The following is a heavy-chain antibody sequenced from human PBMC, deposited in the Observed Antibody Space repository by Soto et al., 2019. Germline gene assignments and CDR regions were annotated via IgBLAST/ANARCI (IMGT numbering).Heavy chain of an antibody. CDR2: IGGRGDST. J-gene: IGHJ3*01. CDR1: GCKCSDYD. D-gene: IGHD6-13*01. CDR3: AKISSRFSGDL. Sequence: TGGSLRLSCAASGCKCSDYDMSWVRQAPGKGLEWVSCIGGRGDSTYYADSVKGRFTISRDNSKSTMYLQVNSLRVEDTAVYYCAKISSRFSGDLWGQGTIVTLSS. V-gene: IGHV3-23*01.